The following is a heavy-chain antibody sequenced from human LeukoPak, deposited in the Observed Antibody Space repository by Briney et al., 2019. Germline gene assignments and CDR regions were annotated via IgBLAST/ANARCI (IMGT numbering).Heavy chain of an antibody. V-gene: IGHV4-38-2*02. CDR2: IYHSGST. Sequence: SETLPLTCTVSGYSISSGYYWGWIRQPPGKGLEWIGSIYHSGSTYYNPSLKSRVTISVDTSKNQFSLKLSSVTAADTAVYYCARRAYDSSGYYWDYWGQGTLVTVSS. J-gene: IGHJ4*02. D-gene: IGHD3-22*01. CDR3: ARRAYDSSGYYWDY. CDR1: GYSISSGYY.